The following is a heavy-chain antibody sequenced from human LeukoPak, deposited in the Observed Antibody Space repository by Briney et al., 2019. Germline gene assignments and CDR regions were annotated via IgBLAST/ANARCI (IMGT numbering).Heavy chain of an antibody. Sequence: GGSLRLSCAASGFTFSSYAMSWVRQAPGKGLEWVSGISWNSGSIGYADSVKGRFTISRDNAKNSLYLQMNSLRAEDTALYYCAKGWVAAAGQIYYGMDVWGQGTTVTVSS. V-gene: IGHV3-9*01. CDR3: AKGWVAAAGQIYYGMDV. CDR1: GFTFSSYA. J-gene: IGHJ6*02. CDR2: ISWNSGSI. D-gene: IGHD6-13*01.